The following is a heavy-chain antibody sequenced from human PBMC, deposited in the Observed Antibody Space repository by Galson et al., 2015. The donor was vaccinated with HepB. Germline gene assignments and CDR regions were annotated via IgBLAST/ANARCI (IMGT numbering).Heavy chain of an antibody. V-gene: IGHV1-69*02. CDR1: GGTFSSYT. CDR3: ARVSHERTYYYDSSGYYYFDY. CDR2: IIPILGIA. Sequence: SVKVSCKASGGTFSSYTISWVRQAPGQGLEWMGRIIPILGIANYAQKFQGRVTITADKSTSTAYMELSSLRSEDTAVYYCARVSHERTYYYDSSGYYYFDYWGQGTLVTVSS. D-gene: IGHD3-22*01. J-gene: IGHJ4*02.